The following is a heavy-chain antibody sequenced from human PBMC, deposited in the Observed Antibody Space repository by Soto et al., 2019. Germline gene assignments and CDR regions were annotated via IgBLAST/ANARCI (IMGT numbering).Heavy chain of an antibody. D-gene: IGHD6-6*01. CDR1: TFAFTSFA. CDR2: ISGSGGNT. J-gene: IGHJ6*01. V-gene: IGHV3-23*01. Sequence: EVRLLESGGGLVQPGGSLRLSCAGSTFAFTSFAMSWVRQAPGKGLEWVADISGSGGNTYYADSVKGRFTISRDKSKYTLYLEMNSRRAEDTALYYCAKFESTSYFYSLYGLDVWGRGTTVIVSS. CDR3: AKFESTSYFYSLYGLDV.